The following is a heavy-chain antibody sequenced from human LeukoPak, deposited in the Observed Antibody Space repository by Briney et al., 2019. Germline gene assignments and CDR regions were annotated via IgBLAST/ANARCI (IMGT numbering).Heavy chain of an antibody. CDR3: AKVYGSGSYYGWYYYYGMDV. CDR2: VSGSGGST. CDR1: GFTFSSYA. D-gene: IGHD3-10*01. Sequence: GGSLGLSCAASGFTFSSYAMSWVRQAPGKGLEWVSTVSGSGGSTYYADSVKGRFTISRDNSKNTLYLQMNSLRAEDTAVYYCAKVYGSGSYYGWYYYYGMDVWGQGTTVTVSS. V-gene: IGHV3-23*01. J-gene: IGHJ6*02.